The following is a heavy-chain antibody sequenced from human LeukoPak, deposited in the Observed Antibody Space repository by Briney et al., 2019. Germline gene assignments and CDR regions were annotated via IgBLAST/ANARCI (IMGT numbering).Heavy chain of an antibody. CDR3: AREYFDSNRRDYFDY. CDR2: INHSGST. Sequence: SETLSLTCAVYGGSFSGYYWSWIRQPPGKGLEWIGEINHSGSTNYNPSLKSRVTISVDTSKNQFSLKLSSVTAADTAVYYCAREYFDSNRRDYFDYWGQGTLVTVSS. CDR1: GGSFSGYY. J-gene: IGHJ4*02. V-gene: IGHV4-34*01. D-gene: IGHD3-22*01.